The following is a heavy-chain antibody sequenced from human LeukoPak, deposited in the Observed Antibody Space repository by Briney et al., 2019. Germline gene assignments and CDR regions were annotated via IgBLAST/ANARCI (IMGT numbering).Heavy chain of an antibody. CDR3: ANDDISSSWSFDY. CDR1: GFTFSDYY. D-gene: IGHD6-13*01. J-gene: IGHJ4*02. Sequence: GGSLRLSCAASGFTFSDYYMSWVRQAPGKGLEWVSSISSSSSYIYYADSVKGRFTISRDNAKNSLYLQMNSLRAEDTAVYYCANDDISSSWSFDYWGQGTLVTVSS. CDR2: ISSSSSYI. V-gene: IGHV3-11*06.